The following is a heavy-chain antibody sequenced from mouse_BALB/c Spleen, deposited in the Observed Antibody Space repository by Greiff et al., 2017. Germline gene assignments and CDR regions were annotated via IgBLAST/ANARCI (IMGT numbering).Heavy chain of an antibody. V-gene: IGHV1-54*01. CDR1: GYAFTNYL. CDR3: ARSYYGSSYNAMDY. CDR2: INPGSGGT. J-gene: IGHJ4*01. Sequence: VQLQQSGAELVRPGTSVKVSCKASGYAFTNYLIEWVKQRPGQGLEWIGVINPGSGGTNYNEKFKGKATLTAAKSSSTAYMQLSSLTSDDSAVYFCARSYYGSSYNAMDYWGQGTSVTVSS. D-gene: IGHD1-1*01.